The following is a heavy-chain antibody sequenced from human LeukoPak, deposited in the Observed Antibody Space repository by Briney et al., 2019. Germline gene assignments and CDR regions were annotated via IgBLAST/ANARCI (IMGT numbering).Heavy chain of an antibody. D-gene: IGHD3-22*01. V-gene: IGHV4-4*01. CDR1: GGSISSSNW. CDR3: ASRGGGTEYYYSSGYCAPFDI. Sequence: SETLSLTCAVSGGSISSSNWWSWVRQPPRKGLEWIGEIYHSGSTNYNPSLKSRVTISVDKSKNQFSLKLSSVTAAATAVYCCASRGGGTEYYYSSGYCAPFDIWGQGTMVTVSS. CDR2: IYHSGST. J-gene: IGHJ3*02.